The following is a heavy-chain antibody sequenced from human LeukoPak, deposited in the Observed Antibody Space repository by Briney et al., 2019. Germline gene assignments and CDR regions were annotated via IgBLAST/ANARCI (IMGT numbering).Heavy chain of an antibody. V-gene: IGHV3-23*01. D-gene: IGHD1-26*01. Sequence: GGSLRLSCAASGFTFSSYAMGWVRQAPGKGLEWVSAISGSGGSTYYADSVKGRFTISRDNSKNTLYLQMNSLRAEDTAVYYCAKVLRCEVIRRECIVGALDYWGQGTLVTVSS. CDR1: GFTFSSYA. CDR3: AKVLRCEVIRRECIVGALDY. CDR2: ISGSGGST. J-gene: IGHJ4*02.